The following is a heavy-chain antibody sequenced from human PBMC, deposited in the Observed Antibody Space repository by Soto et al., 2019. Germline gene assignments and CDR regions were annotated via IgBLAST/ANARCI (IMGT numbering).Heavy chain of an antibody. Sequence: PGGSLRLSCAASGFSFGNYAMSWVRQAPGKGLEWVSGTSSSGLSIFYADSVKGRFTISRDNSQNTVHLQMNILGDEDAGVYYCAKGSGKLWFGELRNYFDSWGQGTLVTVSS. V-gene: IGHV3-23*01. CDR1: GFSFGNYA. CDR3: AKGSGKLWFGELRNYFDS. D-gene: IGHD3-10*01. CDR2: TSSSGLSI. J-gene: IGHJ4*02.